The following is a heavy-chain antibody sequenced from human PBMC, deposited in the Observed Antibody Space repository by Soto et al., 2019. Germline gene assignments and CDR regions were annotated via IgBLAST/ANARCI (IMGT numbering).Heavy chain of an antibody. D-gene: IGHD4-17*01. CDR1: GGSISNHY. J-gene: IGHJ4*02. CDR2: IYYSGST. CDR3: ARLSAYGDYVYY. V-gene: IGHV4-59*08. Sequence: SETLSLTCTVSGGSISNHYWSWIRQPQGKGLEWIGYIYYSGSTNYNPSLKSRVTISVDTSKNQFSLKLSSVTAADTAVYYCARLSAYGDYVYYWGQGTLVTVSS.